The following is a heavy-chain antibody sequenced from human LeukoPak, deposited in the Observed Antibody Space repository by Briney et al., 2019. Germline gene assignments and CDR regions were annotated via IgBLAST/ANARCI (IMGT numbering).Heavy chain of an antibody. CDR3: ARDFDYGDYIDF. J-gene: IGHJ4*02. CDR1: GFTSSTYT. D-gene: IGHD4/OR15-4a*01. V-gene: IGHV3-48*04. CDR2: ISSGGLTI. Sequence: GGSLRLSCVASGFTSSTYTFNWVRQAPGKGLEWLSYISSGGLTIFYADSVKGRFTIPRDNTKNAIYLDMTNLRAEDTAVYYCARDFDYGDYIDFWGQGTLVAVSS.